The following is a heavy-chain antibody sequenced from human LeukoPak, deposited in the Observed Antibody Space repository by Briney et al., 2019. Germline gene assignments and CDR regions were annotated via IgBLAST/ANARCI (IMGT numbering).Heavy chain of an antibody. J-gene: IGHJ4*02. V-gene: IGHV3-74*01. Sequence: GGSLRLSCAASGFTFSNYWVHWVRHAPGKGLVWVSFVNNDGSITSYADSVKGRFTISRDNAKNTLFLQMNSLRAEDTAVYYCARGGYGSIDYWGQGTLVTVSS. CDR1: GFTFSNYW. D-gene: IGHD4-17*01. CDR3: ARGGYGSIDY. CDR2: VNNDGSIT.